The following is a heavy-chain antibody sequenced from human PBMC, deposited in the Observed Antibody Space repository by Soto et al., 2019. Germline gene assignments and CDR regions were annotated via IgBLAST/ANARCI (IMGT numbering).Heavy chain of an antibody. CDR1: GFTFDEYA. D-gene: IGHD5-18*01. J-gene: IGHJ4*02. Sequence: EVQLVESGGGLVQPGRSLRLSCAASGFTFDEYAMQWVRQAPGKGLEWVSGISYHSGTIGYADSVKGRFTISRDNAKNSHFLQMNSLRPEDTALYFCAKGEDRGYSFGPDYWGQGTLVTVSS. V-gene: IGHV3-9*01. CDR2: ISYHSGTI. CDR3: AKGEDRGYSFGPDY.